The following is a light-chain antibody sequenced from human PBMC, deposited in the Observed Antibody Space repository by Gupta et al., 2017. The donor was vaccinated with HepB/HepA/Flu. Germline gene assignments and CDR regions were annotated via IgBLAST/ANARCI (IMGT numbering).Light chain of an antibody. V-gene: IGKV3-20*01. CDR2: DTS. CDR3: QQDGSSFLT. CDR1: HSVNRNY. Sequence: ENSLTHSPVTLSLSPGERATLSCRASHSVNRNYLAWYQQKPGQAPRLLIYDTSARATGIADRFSGSGSGTEFTLTISRLEPEDSATYYCQQDGSSFLTFGGGTRVEIK. J-gene: IGKJ4*01.